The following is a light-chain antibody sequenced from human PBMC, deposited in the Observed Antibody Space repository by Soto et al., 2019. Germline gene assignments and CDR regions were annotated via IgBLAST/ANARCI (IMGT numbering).Light chain of an antibody. J-gene: IGLJ3*02. V-gene: IGLV2-11*01. CDR1: XXDVGGSNF. CDR3: CSYAGNSLWV. Sequence: QSALTQPRSVSGSPGXXVTISCTGXXXDVGGSNFVSWYQQHPVKAPKLVIYDVSKRPSGVPDRFSGSKSGNTASLTISGLQAEDEADYYCCSYAGNSLWVFGGGTKLTVL. CDR2: DVS.